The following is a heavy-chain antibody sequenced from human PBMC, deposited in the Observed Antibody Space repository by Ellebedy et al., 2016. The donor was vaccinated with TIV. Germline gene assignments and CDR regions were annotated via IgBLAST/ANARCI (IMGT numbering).Heavy chain of an antibody. Sequence: AASVKVSCKASGYTFTSFGIIWVRQAPGQGLEWMGWISWYNGNTKYGQTFQGRLTITTDTSTSTAYMELRSLRPDETAVYFCARGGNYYTSSGDYRYYFDYWGQGTLVTVSS. J-gene: IGHJ4*02. D-gene: IGHD2-21*02. CDR2: ISWYNGNT. CDR3: ARGGNYYTSSGDYRYYFDY. V-gene: IGHV1-18*01. CDR1: GYTFTSFG.